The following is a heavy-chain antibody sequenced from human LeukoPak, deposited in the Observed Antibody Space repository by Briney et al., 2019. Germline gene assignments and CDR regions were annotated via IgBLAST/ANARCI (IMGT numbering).Heavy chain of an antibody. Sequence: PSETLSLTCSVSGGSISSSTYYWGWIRQPPGKGLEWIGNIYNSGSTNYNPSLKSRVTISVDTSKNQFSLKLSSVTAADTAVYYCARGRDIAATGRGSAFDIWGQGTMVTVSS. CDR1: GGSISSSTYY. CDR3: ARGRDIAATGRGSAFDI. D-gene: IGHD6-13*01. CDR2: IYNSGST. J-gene: IGHJ3*02. V-gene: IGHV4-39*07.